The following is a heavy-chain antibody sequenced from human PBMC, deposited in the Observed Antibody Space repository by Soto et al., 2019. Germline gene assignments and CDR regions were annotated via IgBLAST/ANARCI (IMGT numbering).Heavy chain of an antibody. CDR1: GFTFSASW. Sequence: EVELVESRGMLVQPGGSLRLSCAASGFTFSASWMSWVRQAPGKGLEWVANIKQDGSERYYGDSVKGRFTISRDNAKNSLYLQMNSLRAEDTAVYYCASQQPHNFDMWGQGTMVTVSS. CDR2: IKQDGSER. J-gene: IGHJ3*02. V-gene: IGHV3-7*02. D-gene: IGHD5-18*01. CDR3: ASQQPHNFDM.